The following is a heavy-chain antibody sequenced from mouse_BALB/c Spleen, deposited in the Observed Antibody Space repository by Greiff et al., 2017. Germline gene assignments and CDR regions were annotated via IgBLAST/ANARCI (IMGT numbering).Heavy chain of an antibody. CDR1: GYTFTSYW. CDR2: INPSNGGT. D-gene: IGHD1-2*01. Sequence: QVQLQQPGAELVKPGASVKLSCKASGYTFTSYWMHWVKQRPGQGLEWIGEINPSNGGTNYNEKFKGKATLTVDKSSSTAYMQLSSLTSEDSSVYYSARRGNYGYDYFDYWGQGTTVTVSS. CDR3: ARRGNYGYDYFDY. J-gene: IGHJ2*01. V-gene: IGHV1S81*02.